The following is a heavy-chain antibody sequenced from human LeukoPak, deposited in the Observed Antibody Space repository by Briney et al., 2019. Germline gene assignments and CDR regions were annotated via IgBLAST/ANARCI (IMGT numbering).Heavy chain of an antibody. J-gene: IGHJ3*02. D-gene: IGHD3-10*01. V-gene: IGHV1-24*01. Sequence: ASVKVSCKVSGYTLTELSMHWVRQAPGKGLEWMGGFDPEDGETIYAQKFQGRVTMTEDTSTDTAYMELSSLRSEDTAVYYCAGYSLITMVRGDIPYPVAFDIWGQGTMVTVSS. CDR2: FDPEDGET. CDR1: GYTLTELS. CDR3: AGYSLITMVRGDIPYPVAFDI.